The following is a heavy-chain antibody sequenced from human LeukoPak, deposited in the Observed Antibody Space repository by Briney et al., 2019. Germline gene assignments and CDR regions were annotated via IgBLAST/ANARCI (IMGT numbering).Heavy chain of an antibody. J-gene: IGHJ4*02. D-gene: IGHD4-17*01. CDR3: ARGFAYGDIGSFDY. CDR1: GVSISSYY. CDR2: IYYSGST. Sequence: SETLSLTCTVSGVSISSYYWSWIRQPPGHGLEWIGYIYYSGSTTYNPSLKSRVTISVDTSKNQFSLKLNSVTAADTAMYYCARGFAYGDIGSFDYWGQGTLVTVSS. V-gene: IGHV4-59*01.